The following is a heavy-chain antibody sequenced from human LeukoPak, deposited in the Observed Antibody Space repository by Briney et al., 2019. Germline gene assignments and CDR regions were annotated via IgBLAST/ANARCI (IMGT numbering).Heavy chain of an antibody. CDR2: AGWAGGTT. J-gene: IGHJ4*02. CDR3: AKELDTMFFDY. V-gene: IGHV3-43*01. CDR1: GFNFHRYT. Sequence: GGSLRLSCATSGFNFHRYTIHWVRQAPGKGLEWVSLAGWAGGTTHYSDSVRGRFTISRDSGRNSVYLQMNSLTTDDTAFYFCAKELDTMFFDYWGQGALVTVSS. D-gene: IGHD3-10*02.